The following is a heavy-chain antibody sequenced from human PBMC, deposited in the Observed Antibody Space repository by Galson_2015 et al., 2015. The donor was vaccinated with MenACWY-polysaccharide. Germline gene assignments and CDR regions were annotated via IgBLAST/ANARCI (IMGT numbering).Heavy chain of an antibody. J-gene: IGHJ4*02. CDR1: GFSFSSYA. V-gene: IGHV3-23*01. CDR3: AKADGCNAVCYFDY. Sequence: SLRLSCAASGFSFSSYAMNWVRQAPGKGLEWVSAISGSGGSTYYADSVKGRFTISRDNSKNTLYLQMNSLRAEDTAVCYCAKADGCNAVCYFDYWGQGTPVTVSS. CDR2: ISGSGGST. D-gene: IGHD5-24*01.